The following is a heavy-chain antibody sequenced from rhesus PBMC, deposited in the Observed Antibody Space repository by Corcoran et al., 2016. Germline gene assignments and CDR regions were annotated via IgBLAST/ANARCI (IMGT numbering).Heavy chain of an antibody. CDR3: AGTERLQYYYDSGYYPDY. Sequence: QVQLQESGPGVVKPSETLSLTCAVSGYSISSGYDWSWIRQPPGKGLEWIGYIYGRRGSTNYNPSLKNRVTSSKDTAKNQFSLTLSSVTAADTAVYYCAGTERLQYYYDSGYYPDYWGQGVLVTVSS. J-gene: IGHJ4*01. V-gene: IGHV4-76*01. CDR1: GYSISSGYD. D-gene: IGHD3-28*01. CDR2: IYGRRGST.